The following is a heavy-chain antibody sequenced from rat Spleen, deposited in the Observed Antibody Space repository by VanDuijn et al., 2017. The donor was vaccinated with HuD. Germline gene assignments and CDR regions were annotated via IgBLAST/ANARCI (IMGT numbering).Heavy chain of an antibody. Sequence: EVQLVESGGGLVQPGRSLKLSCVASGFTFNNYWMTWIRQAPGKGLEWVASISTTGSNTYYLESVKGRFIISRDNAKSSLYLQMNSLKSEDTATYYCARLGDTHYGYNPLDAWGQGTSVTVSS. CDR3: ARLGDTHYGYNPLDA. V-gene: IGHV5-31*01. J-gene: IGHJ4*01. CDR1: GFTFNNYW. D-gene: IGHD1-9*01. CDR2: ISTTGSNT.